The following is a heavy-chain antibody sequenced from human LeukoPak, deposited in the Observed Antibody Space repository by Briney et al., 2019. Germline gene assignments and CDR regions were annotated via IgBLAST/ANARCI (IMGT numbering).Heavy chain of an antibody. CDR3: ARTLSDDDILTAYYGNAFDI. V-gene: IGHV1-2*02. J-gene: IGHJ3*02. Sequence: ASVKVSCKASGYTFTGYYMHWVRQASGQGLEWMGWINPNSGGTNYAQKFQGRVTMTRDTSISTAYMELSSMRSDDTGVYYCARTLSDDDILTAYYGNAFDIWGQGTMVTVSS. CDR1: GYTFTGYY. D-gene: IGHD3-9*01. CDR2: INPNSGGT.